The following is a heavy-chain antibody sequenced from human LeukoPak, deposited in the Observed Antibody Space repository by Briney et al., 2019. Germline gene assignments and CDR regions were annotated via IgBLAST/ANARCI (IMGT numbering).Heavy chain of an antibody. V-gene: IGHV3-30-3*01. CDR3: ARDVIHCSGGSCYYYGMDV. CDR2: ISYDGSNK. D-gene: IGHD2-15*01. Sequence: PGGSLRLSCAASGFTFSSYAMHWVRQAPGKGLEWVAVISYDGSNKYYADSVKGRFTISRDNSKNTLYLQMNSLRAEDTAVYYCARDVIHCSGGSCYYYGMDVWGQGTTVTVSS. CDR1: GFTFSSYA. J-gene: IGHJ6*02.